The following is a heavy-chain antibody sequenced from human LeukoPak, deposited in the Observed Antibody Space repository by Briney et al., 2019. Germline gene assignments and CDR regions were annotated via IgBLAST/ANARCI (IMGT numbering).Heavy chain of an antibody. J-gene: IGHJ4*02. V-gene: IGHV3-21*01. CDR2: ITTGASYI. CDR3: ARDRTYYYDSSGYLFDY. D-gene: IGHD3-22*01. Sequence: GGSLRLSCAASGFTFSSYSMNWVRQAPGKGLEWVSSITTGASYIYYADSVKGRFTISRDNAKNSLYLQMNSLRAEDTAVYYCARDRTYYYDSSGYLFDYWGQGTLVTVSS. CDR1: GFTFSSYS.